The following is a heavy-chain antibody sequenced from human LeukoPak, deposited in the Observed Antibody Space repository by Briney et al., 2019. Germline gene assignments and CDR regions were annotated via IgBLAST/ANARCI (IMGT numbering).Heavy chain of an antibody. D-gene: IGHD3-10*02. CDR2: VSSGSANK. J-gene: IGHJ4*02. CDR3: VMYSYVRSPPY. V-gene: IGHV3-48*02. CDR1: GFTFSSYN. Sequence: PGGSLRRSCAASGFTFSSYNMNWVRRGPGKGREGVSHVSSGSANKDYADSVKGRFTISRDNSKNSLYLQMNSLRDEDTAVYYCVMYSYVRSPPYWGQGTLVTVSS.